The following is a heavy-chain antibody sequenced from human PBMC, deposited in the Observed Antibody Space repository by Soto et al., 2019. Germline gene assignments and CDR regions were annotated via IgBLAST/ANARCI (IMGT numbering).Heavy chain of an antibody. J-gene: IGHJ4*02. Sequence: LSLTCTVSGGSISSYYCSWIRQPPGKGLEWIGYISYSGSTNYNPSLKSRVTISVDTSKNQFSLKLTSVTAADTAVYYCARYYSSGWSFDYWGQGTLVTVSS. CDR1: GGSISSYY. V-gene: IGHV4-59*08. CDR3: ARYYSSGWSFDY. CDR2: ISYSGST. D-gene: IGHD6-19*01.